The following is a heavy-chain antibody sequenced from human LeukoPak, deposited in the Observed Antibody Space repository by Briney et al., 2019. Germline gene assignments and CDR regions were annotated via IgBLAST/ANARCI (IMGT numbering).Heavy chain of an antibody. V-gene: IGHV3-30*18. CDR2: ISYDGSNK. CDR3: AKDGCSSTSCYLEY. CDR1: GFTFSSYG. D-gene: IGHD2-2*01. Sequence: GRSLRLSCAASGFTFSSYGMHWVRQAPGKGLEWVAVISYDGSNKYYADSVKGRFTISRDNSKNTLYLQMNSLRAEDTAVYYCAKDGCSSTSCYLEYWGQGTLVTVSS. J-gene: IGHJ4*02.